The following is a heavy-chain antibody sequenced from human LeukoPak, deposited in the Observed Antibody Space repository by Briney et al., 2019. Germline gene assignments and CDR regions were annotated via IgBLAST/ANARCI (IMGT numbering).Heavy chain of an antibody. V-gene: IGHV4-59*08. CDR3: ARQLRLYSRRTLFDY. Sequence: SETLSLTCIVSGGSVSSYYWSWIRQPPGKGLEWIGYIYYSGSTNYNPSLKSRVTISVDTSKNQFSLKLSSVTAADTAVYYCARQLRLYSRRTLFDYWGQGTLVTVSS. CDR2: IYYSGST. D-gene: IGHD4-11*01. CDR1: GGSVSSYY. J-gene: IGHJ4*02.